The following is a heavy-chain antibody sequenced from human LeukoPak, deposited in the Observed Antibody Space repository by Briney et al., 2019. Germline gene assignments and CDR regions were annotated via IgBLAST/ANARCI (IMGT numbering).Heavy chain of an antibody. CDR2: IWYDGSNK. V-gene: IGHV3-33*01. J-gene: IGHJ4*02. CDR1: GFTFSSYG. D-gene: IGHD6-6*01. Sequence: PGGSLRLSCAASGFTFSSYGMHWVRQAPGKGLEWVAVIWYDGSNKYYADSVKGRSTISRDNSKNTLYLQMNSLRAEDTAVYYCARHRSSWLIDYWGQGTLVTVSS. CDR3: ARHRSSWLIDY.